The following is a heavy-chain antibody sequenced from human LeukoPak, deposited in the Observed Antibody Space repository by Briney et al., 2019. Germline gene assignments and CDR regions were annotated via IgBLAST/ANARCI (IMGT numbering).Heavy chain of an antibody. J-gene: IGHJ4*02. V-gene: IGHV4-38-2*02. D-gene: IGHD4-17*01. CDR1: GYSISSGYH. CDR3: ASFTVTTGMDY. Sequence: PSETLSLTCTVSGYSISSGYHWGWIRQPPGKGLEWIGSIYHSGSTYYNPSLKSRVTISVDTSKNQFSLKLSSVTAADTAVYYCASFTVTTGMDYWGQGTLVTVSS. CDR2: IYHSGST.